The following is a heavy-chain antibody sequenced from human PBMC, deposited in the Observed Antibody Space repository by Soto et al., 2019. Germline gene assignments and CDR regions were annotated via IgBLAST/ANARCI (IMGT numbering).Heavy chain of an antibody. CDR1: GFTVSSNY. CDR2: IYSGGSK. D-gene: IGHD2-2*01. CDR3: ARGIVVVPADPPYYYYYYMDV. J-gene: IGHJ6*03. V-gene: IGHV3-53*01. Sequence: GGSLRLSCAASGFTVSSNYMSWVRQAPGKGLEWVAVIYSGGSKYYAESVKGRFTISRDNSKNTLYLQMNSLRAEDTAVYYCARGIVVVPADPPYYYYYYMDVWGKGTTVTVSS.